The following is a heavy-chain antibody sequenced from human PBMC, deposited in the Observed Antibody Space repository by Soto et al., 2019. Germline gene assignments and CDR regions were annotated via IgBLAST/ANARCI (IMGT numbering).Heavy chain of an antibody. V-gene: IGHV3-23*01. Sequence: EVQLLESGGGLVQPGGSLRLSCAASGFTFSSYAMSWVRQAPGKGLEWVSAISGSGGSTYYADSVKGRFTIPRDNSENTLYLQMNRLRAEDTAVYYCAKVIPQNMAVTPKAFDIWGQGTMVTVSS. J-gene: IGHJ3*02. CDR2: ISGSGGST. CDR3: AKVIPQNMAVTPKAFDI. CDR1: GFTFSSYA. D-gene: IGHD6-19*01.